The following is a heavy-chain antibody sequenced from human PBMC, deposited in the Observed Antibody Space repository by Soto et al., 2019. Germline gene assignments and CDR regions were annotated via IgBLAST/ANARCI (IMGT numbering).Heavy chain of an antibody. Sequence: EVQMVETGGGLSQPGGSLRLSCAVSGFIVSSKYMTWVRQAPGKGLEWGSVIYTGGSTHYADSARGRFTISGDSSKNTLYLHMNSLRAEAAAVYYCTTYTGYGMDVWGQGTTVTVSS. CDR3: TTYTGYGMDV. J-gene: IGHJ6*02. CDR2: IYTGGST. CDR1: GFIVSSKY. D-gene: IGHD3-16*01. V-gene: IGHV3-53*02.